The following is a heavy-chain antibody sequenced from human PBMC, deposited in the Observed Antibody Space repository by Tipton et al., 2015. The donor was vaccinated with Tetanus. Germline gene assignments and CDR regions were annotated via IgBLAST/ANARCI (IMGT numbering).Heavy chain of an antibody. Sequence: SLRLSCAASGFTFSSYGMHWVRQAPGKGLEWVAVIWYDGSNKYYADSVKGRFTISRDNSKNTLYLQMNSLRAEDTAVYYCAKTYYYDSSGYRRDYYYYGMDVWGQGTTVTVSS. CDR1: GFTFSSYG. J-gene: IGHJ6*02. V-gene: IGHV3-33*06. D-gene: IGHD3-22*01. CDR2: IWYDGSNK. CDR3: AKTYYYDSSGYRRDYYYYGMDV.